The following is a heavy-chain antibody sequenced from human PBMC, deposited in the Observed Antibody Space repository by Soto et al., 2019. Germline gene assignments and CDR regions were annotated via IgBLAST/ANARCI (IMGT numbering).Heavy chain of an antibody. V-gene: IGHV3-30*18. J-gene: IGHJ6*02. CDR3: AKDQREVYCISTSCYAGYYYGMDV. Sequence: ESGGGVVQPGRSLRLSCAASGFTFSSYGMHWVRQAPGKGLEWVAVISYDGSNKYYADSVKGRFTISRDNSKNTLYLQMNSLRAEDTAVYYCAKDQREVYCISTSCYAGYYYGMDVWGQGTTVTVSS. D-gene: IGHD2-2*01. CDR1: GFTFSSYG. CDR2: ISYDGSNK.